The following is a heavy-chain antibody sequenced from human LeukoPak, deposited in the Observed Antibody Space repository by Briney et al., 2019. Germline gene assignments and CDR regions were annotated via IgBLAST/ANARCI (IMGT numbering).Heavy chain of an antibody. V-gene: IGHV3-30*04. D-gene: IGHD4-17*01. CDR3: ARPTTVTTVFDP. J-gene: IGHJ5*02. CDR2: ISYDGSNK. CDR1: GFTFSSYA. Sequence: GGSLRLSCAASGFTFSSYAMHWVRQAPGKELEWVAVISYDGSNKYYADSVKGRFTISRDNSKNTLYLQMNSLRAEDTAVYYCARPTTVTTVFDPWGQGTLVTVSS.